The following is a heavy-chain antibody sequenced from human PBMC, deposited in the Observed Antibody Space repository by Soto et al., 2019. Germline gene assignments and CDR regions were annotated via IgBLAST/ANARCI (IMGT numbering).Heavy chain of an antibody. CDR3: VREIIAAAGNHYYGMDV. D-gene: IGHD6-13*01. V-gene: IGHV1-2*02. Sequence: ASVKVSCKASGYTFTGCYMHWVRQAPGQGLEWMGWINPNSGGTNYAQKFQGRVTMTRDTSISTAYMELSRLRSDDTAVYYCVREIIAAAGNHYYGMDVWGQGTTVTVSS. CDR2: INPNSGGT. CDR1: GYTFTGCY. J-gene: IGHJ6*02.